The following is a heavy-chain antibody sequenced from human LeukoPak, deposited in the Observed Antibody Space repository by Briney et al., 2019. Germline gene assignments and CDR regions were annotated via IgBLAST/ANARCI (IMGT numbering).Heavy chain of an antibody. CDR3: ARHLPGTHLYYFDY. Sequence: SETLSLTCTVSGGSISSSSYYWGWIRQPPGKGLEWIGSIYYSGSTYYNPSLKSRVTISVDTSKNQFSLKLSSVAAADTAVYCCARHLPGTHLYYFDYWGQGTLVTVSS. D-gene: IGHD3/OR15-3a*01. CDR2: IYYSGST. CDR1: GGSISSSSYY. V-gene: IGHV4-39*01. J-gene: IGHJ4*02.